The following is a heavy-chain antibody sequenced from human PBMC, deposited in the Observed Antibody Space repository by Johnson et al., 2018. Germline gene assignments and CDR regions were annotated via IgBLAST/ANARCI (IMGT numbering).Heavy chain of an antibody. CDR3: GRNNPQPPYRGWKDAFDF. CDR2: ISGSSSYI. CDR1: GFTFSSYG. D-gene: IGHD6-19*01. Sequence: VQLVESGGGLVQPGRSLRLSCAASGFTFSSYGMHWVRQAPGKGLEWVSSISGSSSYIYYTDSLKGRFIISRDNAQHSLFLQMNSLRAEDTAVYYWGRNNPQPPYRGWKDAFDFWGQGTMVTVSS. V-gene: IGHV3-21*01. J-gene: IGHJ3*01.